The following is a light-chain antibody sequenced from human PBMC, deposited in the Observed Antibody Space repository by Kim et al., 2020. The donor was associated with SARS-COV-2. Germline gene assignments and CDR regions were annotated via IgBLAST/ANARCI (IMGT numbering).Light chain of an antibody. V-gene: IGKV1-5*03. CDR2: KAS. Sequence: GDRVTITCRASQSISTLLAWYQQKPEKAPKLLIYKASNLERGVPSRFSSSGSGTEFTLTSNSLQPDDFATYYCQQYMSYWTFGQGTKVDIK. CDR1: QSISTL. J-gene: IGKJ1*01. CDR3: QQYMSYWT.